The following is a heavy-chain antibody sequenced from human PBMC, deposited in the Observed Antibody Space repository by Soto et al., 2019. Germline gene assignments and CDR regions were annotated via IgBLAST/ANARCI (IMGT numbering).Heavy chain of an antibody. J-gene: IGHJ3*02. Sequence: SETLCLTCTVSGGYISSYYWGWIRQPPGKGLEWIGYIYYSGSTNYNPSLKSRVTISVDTSKNQFSLKLTSVTAADTAVYYCARLPVDALDIWGQGTMVTVSS. D-gene: IGHD4-4*01. CDR3: ARLPVDALDI. CDR2: IYYSGST. V-gene: IGHV4-59*08. CDR1: GGYISSYY.